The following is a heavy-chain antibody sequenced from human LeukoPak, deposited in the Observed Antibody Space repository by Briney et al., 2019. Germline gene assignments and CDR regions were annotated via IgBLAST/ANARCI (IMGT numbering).Heavy chain of an antibody. CDR1: GYTFTSYG. CDR3: ARDCGDGYNCGFRRFDP. V-gene: IGHV1-18*01. Sequence: GASVTVSCKASGYTFTSYGISWVRQAPGQGLEWMGWISAYNGNTNYAQKLQGRITMTTDTSTSTAYMELRSLRSDDTAVYYCARDCGDGYNCGFRRFDPWGQGTLVTVSS. CDR2: ISAYNGNT. J-gene: IGHJ5*02. D-gene: IGHD5-24*01.